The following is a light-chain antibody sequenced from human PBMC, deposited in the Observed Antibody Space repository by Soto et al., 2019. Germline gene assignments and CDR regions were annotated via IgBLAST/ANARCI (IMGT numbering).Light chain of an antibody. CDR2: DAS. CDR3: QQYGGPIT. Sequence: EIVLTQSPGTLSLSPGERTTLSCGASQTVSNNYLAWYQQKPGQAPRLLIYDASSRATGIPDRFSGRGSGTDFTLTISRLEPEDFAVYYCQQYGGPITFGQGTRLEIK. CDR1: QTVSNNY. J-gene: IGKJ5*01. V-gene: IGKV3-20*01.